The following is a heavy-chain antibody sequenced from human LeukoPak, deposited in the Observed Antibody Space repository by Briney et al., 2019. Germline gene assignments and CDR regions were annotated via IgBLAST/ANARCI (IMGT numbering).Heavy chain of an antibody. Sequence: SETLSLTCAVYGGSFSGYYWSWIRQPPGKGLEWIGEINHSGSTNYNPSLKSRVTISVDTSKNQFSLKLSSVTAADTAVYYCAYWSAWRNWFDPWGQGTLVTVSS. V-gene: IGHV4-34*01. CDR3: AYWSAWRNWFDP. D-gene: IGHD3-3*01. J-gene: IGHJ5*02. CDR2: INHSGST. CDR1: GGSFSGYY.